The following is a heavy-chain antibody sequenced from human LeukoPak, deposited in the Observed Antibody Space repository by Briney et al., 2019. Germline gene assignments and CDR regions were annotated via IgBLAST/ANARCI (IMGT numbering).Heavy chain of an antibody. CDR2: INSDGSNT. Sequence: GGSLRLSCAASGFTFSTYWMHWARQDAGKGLVWVARINSDGSNTIYADSVKGRFTISRDNAKNTLYLQMNSLRPEDTAVYYCARGGDIVVVPAATTYWFDPWGQGTLVTVSS. V-gene: IGHV3-74*01. CDR3: ARGGDIVVVPAATTYWFDP. D-gene: IGHD2-2*01. CDR1: GFTFSTYW. J-gene: IGHJ5*02.